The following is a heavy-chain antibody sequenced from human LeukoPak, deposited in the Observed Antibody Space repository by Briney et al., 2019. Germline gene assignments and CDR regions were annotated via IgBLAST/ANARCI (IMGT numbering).Heavy chain of an antibody. J-gene: IGHJ4*02. CDR1: GYTFTGYY. Sequence: ASVKVSCKASGYTFTGYYMHWVRPAPGQGLEWMGWINPNSSGTNYAQKFQGRVTMTRDTSISTAYMELSRLRSDDTAVYYCATGGYCSGGSCYSRPLDYWGQGTLVTVSS. CDR2: INPNSSGT. V-gene: IGHV1-2*02. CDR3: ATGGYCSGGSCYSRPLDY. D-gene: IGHD2-15*01.